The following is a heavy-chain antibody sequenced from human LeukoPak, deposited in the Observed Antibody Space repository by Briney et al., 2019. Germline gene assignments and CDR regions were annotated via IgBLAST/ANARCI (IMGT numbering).Heavy chain of an antibody. D-gene: IGHD1-26*01. CDR1: GYTFTGYY. CDR2: INPNSGGT. J-gene: IGHJ4*02. Sequence: ASVKVSCKASGYTFTGYYMHWVRQAPGQGLEWMGWINPNSGGTNYAQKFQGRVTMTRNTSISTAYMELSSLRSEDTAVYYCASRVGKRFYWGQGTLVTVSS. CDR3: ASRVGKRFY. V-gene: IGHV1-2*02.